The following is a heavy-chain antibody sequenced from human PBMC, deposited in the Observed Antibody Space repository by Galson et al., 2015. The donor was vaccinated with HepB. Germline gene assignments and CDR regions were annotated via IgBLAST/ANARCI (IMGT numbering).Heavy chain of an antibody. V-gene: IGHV4-59*01. J-gene: IGHJ6*02. CDR3: ARDRGSSSSFGVYYYYGMDV. Sequence: LSLTCTVSGGSISSYYWSWIRQPPGKGLEWIGYIYYSGSTNYNPSLKSRVTISVDTSKNQFSLKLSSVTAADTAVYYCARDRGSSSSFGVYYYYGMDVWGQGTTVTVSS. CDR2: IYYSGST. D-gene: IGHD6-6*01. CDR1: GGSISSYY.